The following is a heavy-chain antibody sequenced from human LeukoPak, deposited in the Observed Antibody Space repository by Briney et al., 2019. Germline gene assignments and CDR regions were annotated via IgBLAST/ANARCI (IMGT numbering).Heavy chain of an antibody. CDR1: GDSINDRSYF. D-gene: IGHD3-10*01. CDR2: IYFNGST. J-gene: IGHJ4*02. V-gene: IGHV4-39*01. CDR3: ARLKELLAYFDY. Sequence: PSETLSLTCPISGDSINDRSYFWAWLRQPPGKGLEWIGHIYFNGSTDYNSSLKSRVTISVDTSENQFSLKLKSASAADTAVYYCARLKELLAYFDYWGQGTLVTVSS.